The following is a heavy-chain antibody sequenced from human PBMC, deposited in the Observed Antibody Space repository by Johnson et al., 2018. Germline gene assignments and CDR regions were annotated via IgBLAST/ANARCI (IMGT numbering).Heavy chain of an antibody. D-gene: IGHD6-19*01. CDR1: GFSFSVAW. V-gene: IGHV3-15*07. J-gene: IGHJ3*01. Sequence: EVQLVETGGGLVKPGGSLRLSCAASGFSFSVAWMTWVRQAPGKGLERVGLIKTNQDGGATDYAAAVKGRFIISRDDSKNTVFLQMNSLKAEDTATYYCVQDWGSGRAMHAFDLWGQGTMVTVSS. CDR3: VQDWGSGRAMHAFDL. CDR2: IKTNQDGGAT.